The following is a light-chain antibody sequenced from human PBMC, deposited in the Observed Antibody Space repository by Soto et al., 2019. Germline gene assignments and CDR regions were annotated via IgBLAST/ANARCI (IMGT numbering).Light chain of an antibody. CDR3: PSYDNSLSGHVV. CDR1: SSNIGAGYD. J-gene: IGLJ2*01. CDR2: GNS. V-gene: IGLV1-40*01. Sequence: QSVLTQPPSVSGAPGQRVTISCTGSSSNIGAGYDVHWYQQLPGTAPKLLIYGNSNRPSGVPDRFSGSKSGTSASLAITGLQAEDEADYYCPSYDNSLSGHVVFGGGTQLTVL.